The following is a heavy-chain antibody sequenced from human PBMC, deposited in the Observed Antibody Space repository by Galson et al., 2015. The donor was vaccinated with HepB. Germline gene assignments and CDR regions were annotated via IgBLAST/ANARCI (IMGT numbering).Heavy chain of an antibody. J-gene: IGHJ5*02. D-gene: IGHD3-16*01. CDR2: ISTYTGNT. Sequence: SVKVSCKASGYRFTTYGINWVRQAPGQGLEWMGWISTYTGNTKYAQKLQGRVTMTTDTSTNTAYMELRSLKSDDTAIYYCARDYAVKTRNLFDPWGQGTLVTASS. CDR1: GYRFTTYG. V-gene: IGHV1-18*01. CDR3: ARDYAVKTRNLFDP.